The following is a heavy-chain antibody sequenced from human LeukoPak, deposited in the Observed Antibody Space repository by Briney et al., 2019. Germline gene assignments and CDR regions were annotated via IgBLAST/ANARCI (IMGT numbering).Heavy chain of an antibody. CDR2: IFHGGTT. V-gene: IGHV4-4*02. Sequence: SGTMSLTCTVSGASIGSSYWWSWVRQPPGKGLEWIGEIFHGGTTSYNPSLKSRLTMSVDKSRNHFSLRLNSVTATDTAVYYCASRSLYRTSWLFDNWGQGALVTVSS. D-gene: IGHD6-13*01. J-gene: IGHJ4*02. CDR1: GASIGSSYW. CDR3: ASRSLYRTSWLFDN.